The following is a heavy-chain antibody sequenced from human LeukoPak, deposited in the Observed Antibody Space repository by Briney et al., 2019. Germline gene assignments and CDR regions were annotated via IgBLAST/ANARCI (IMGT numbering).Heavy chain of an antibody. J-gene: IGHJ4*02. CDR3: AGYQVGATPFDY. CDR2: INHSGST. V-gene: IGHV4-34*01. Sequence: SETLSLTCAVYGGSFSGYYWSWIRQPPGKGLEWIGEINHSGSTNYNPSLKSRVTISVDTSKNQFSLKLSSATAADTAVYYCAGYQVGATPFDYWGQGTLVTVS. CDR1: GGSFSGYY. D-gene: IGHD1-26*01.